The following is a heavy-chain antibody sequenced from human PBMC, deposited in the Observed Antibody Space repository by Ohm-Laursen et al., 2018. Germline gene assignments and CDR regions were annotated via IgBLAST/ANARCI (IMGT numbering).Heavy chain of an antibody. CDR3: ARNLYDSSGYPDAFDI. CDR1: GDSISSYY. J-gene: IGHJ3*02. CDR2: ISYSGST. Sequence: SDTLSLTCTVSGDSISSYYWSWIRQPPGKGLEWIGYISYSGSTNYNPSLKSRVTISADTSKNQFSLKLSSVTAADTAVYYCARNLYDSSGYPDAFDIWGQGTMVTVSS. V-gene: IGHV4-59*07. D-gene: IGHD3-22*01.